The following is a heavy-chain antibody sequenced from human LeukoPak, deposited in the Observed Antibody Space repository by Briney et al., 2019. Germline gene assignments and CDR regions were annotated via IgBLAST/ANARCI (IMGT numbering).Heavy chain of an antibody. D-gene: IGHD2-15*01. V-gene: IGHV1-69*13. CDR1: GGTFSSYA. Sequence: GASVKVSCKASGGTFSSYAISWVRQAPGQGLEWMGGIIPIFGTANYAQKSQGRVTITADESTSTAYMELSSLRSEDTAVYYCARLHCSGGSCYAPEWYGMDVWGQGTTVTVSS. CDR3: ARLHCSGGSCYAPEWYGMDV. CDR2: IIPIFGTA. J-gene: IGHJ6*02.